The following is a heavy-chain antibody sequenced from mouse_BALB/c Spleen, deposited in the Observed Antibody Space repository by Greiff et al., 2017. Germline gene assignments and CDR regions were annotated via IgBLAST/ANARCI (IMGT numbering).Heavy chain of an antibody. J-gene: IGHJ1*01. Sequence: QGQLQQPGAELVKPGASVKLSCKASGYTFTSYWMHWVKQRPGQGLEWIGEINPSNGRTNYNEKFKSKATLTVDKSSSTAYMQLSSLTSEDSAVYYCARWDYGNWYFDVWGAGTTVTVSS. CDR2: INPSNGRT. V-gene: IGHV1S81*02. CDR1: GYTFTSYW. D-gene: IGHD2-1*01. CDR3: ARWDYGNWYFDV.